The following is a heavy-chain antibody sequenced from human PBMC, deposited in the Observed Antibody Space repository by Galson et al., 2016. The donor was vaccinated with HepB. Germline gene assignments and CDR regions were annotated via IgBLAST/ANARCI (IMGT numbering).Heavy chain of an antibody. J-gene: IGHJ4*02. CDR2: MHPSGQS. D-gene: IGHD6-19*01. CDR1: GVSIAIGYW. CDR3: AASGGWWRLDF. Sequence: SETLSLTCAVSGVSIAIGYWWSWVRQTPGKGLEWIGEMHPSGQSNYNPSLKSRVSISVDKSKSQFSLEPTSVTAADTAVYFCAASGGWWRLDFWRQGTLVPVSS. V-gene: IGHV4-4*02.